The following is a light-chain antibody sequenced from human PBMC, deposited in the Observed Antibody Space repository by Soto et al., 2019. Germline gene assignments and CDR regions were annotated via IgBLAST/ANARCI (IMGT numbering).Light chain of an antibody. CDR1: SSNIGSNA. V-gene: IGLV1-44*01. J-gene: IGLJ3*02. Sequence: QSVLTQPPSASGTPGQRVTISCSGSSSNIGSNAVNWYQQFPGTAPKLLFFRDSQRPSGVPDRFSGSKSGTSASLAISGLQSEDEADYYCAAWDVNLKGVMFGGGTKLTVL. CDR3: AAWDVNLKGVM. CDR2: RDS.